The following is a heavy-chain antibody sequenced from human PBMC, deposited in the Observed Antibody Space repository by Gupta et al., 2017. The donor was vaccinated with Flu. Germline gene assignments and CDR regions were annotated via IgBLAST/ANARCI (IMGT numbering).Heavy chain of an antibody. V-gene: IGHV4-34*01. Sequence: QVQLQQWGAGLLKPSETLSLTCAVYGGSFSGYYWSWIRQPPGKGLEWIGEINHSGSTNYNPSLKSRVTISVDTSKNQFSLKLSSVTAADTAVYYCARGPPPPIAVAGTGNWFDPWGQGTLVTVSS. J-gene: IGHJ5*02. CDR1: GGSFSGYY. CDR3: ARGPPPPIAVAGTGNWFDP. CDR2: INHSGST. D-gene: IGHD6-19*01.